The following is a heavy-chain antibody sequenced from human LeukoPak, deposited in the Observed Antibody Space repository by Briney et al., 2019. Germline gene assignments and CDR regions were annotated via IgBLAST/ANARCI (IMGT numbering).Heavy chain of an antibody. V-gene: IGHV3-53*01. D-gene: IGHD3-3*01. CDR3: ARGGRGYYTDFDF. J-gene: IGHJ4*02. Sequence: GGSLRLSCAASGFTVNTNYMSWVRQAPGKGLEWVSVIYSGGTTYYADSVKGRFTISRDNSKNTVYLQMNSLRAEDTAVYYCARGGRGYYTDFDFWGQGSLVTVSS. CDR1: GFTVNTNY. CDR2: IYSGGTT.